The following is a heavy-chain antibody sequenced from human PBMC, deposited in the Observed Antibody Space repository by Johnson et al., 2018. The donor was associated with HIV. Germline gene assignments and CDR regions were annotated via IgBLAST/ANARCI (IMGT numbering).Heavy chain of an antibody. Sequence: VQLVESGGGLVKPGESLRLSCAASGFSFSNAWMNWVRQAPGTGLEWVGRIKSKTDGGTTDYAAPVKGRFTLSRDDSKNTLFLQMNSLKTEDTALYYCTAHYRNAFDIWGQGTMVTVSS. D-gene: IGHD1-26*01. CDR3: TAHYRNAFDI. J-gene: IGHJ3*02. CDR1: GFSFSNAW. V-gene: IGHV3-15*01. CDR2: IKSKTDGGTT.